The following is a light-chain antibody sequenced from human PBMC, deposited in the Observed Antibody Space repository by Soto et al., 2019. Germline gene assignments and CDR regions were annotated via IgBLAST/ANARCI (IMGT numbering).Light chain of an antibody. CDR3: PQSYSTPRT. Sequence: DIQMTQSPSSLSASVGDRVTITCRASQRLSSYLNWYQQKPGKAPKLLIYAASSLQSGVPSRFSGSGSGTDFTLTISRLPPEDFATHYCPQSYSTPRTCSGGTKVEIK. CDR2: AAS. V-gene: IGKV1-39*01. J-gene: IGKJ4*01. CDR1: QRLSSY.